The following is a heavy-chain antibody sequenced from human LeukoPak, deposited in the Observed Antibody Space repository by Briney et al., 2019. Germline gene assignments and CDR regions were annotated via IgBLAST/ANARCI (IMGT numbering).Heavy chain of an antibody. Sequence: GGSLRLSCAASGFTFSTYGMHWVRQAPGKGLEWVTFIRFDGANKYYADSVKGRFTISRDNFKNTLYLQMNSLRAEDTAVYYCTKPFNTDYSNFYYMDVWGIGTTVTVSS. D-gene: IGHD4-11*01. CDR3: TKPFNTDYSNFYYMDV. CDR1: GFTFSTYG. J-gene: IGHJ6*03. V-gene: IGHV3-30*02. CDR2: IRFDGANK.